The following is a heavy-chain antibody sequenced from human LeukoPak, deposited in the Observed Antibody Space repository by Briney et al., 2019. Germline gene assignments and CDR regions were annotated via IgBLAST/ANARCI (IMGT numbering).Heavy chain of an antibody. Sequence: GGSLRPSCAASGFTFSSYAMSWVRQAPGKGLEWVSAISGSGGSTYYADSVKGRFTISRDNSKNTLYLQMNSLRAEDTAVYYCAKDPHTAMVQNWFDPWGQGTLVTVSS. V-gene: IGHV3-23*01. D-gene: IGHD5-18*01. J-gene: IGHJ5*02. CDR2: ISGSGGST. CDR1: GFTFSSYA. CDR3: AKDPHTAMVQNWFDP.